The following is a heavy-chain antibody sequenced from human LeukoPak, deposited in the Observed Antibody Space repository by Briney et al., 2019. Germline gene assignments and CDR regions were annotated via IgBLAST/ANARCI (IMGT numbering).Heavy chain of an antibody. V-gene: IGHV5-51*07. J-gene: IGHJ4*02. CDR2: IYPDDSDT. CDR1: EYNFTTYW. CDR3: ARRPAGAAGLLFDY. Sequence: PGESLTISCKASEYNFTTYWIAWVHQLPGKGLECMGIIYPDDSDTRYSPTFQGQVSISADKSTSTAYLQWSSLKAPDTAMYYCARRPAGAAGLLFDYWGQGALITVSS. D-gene: IGHD2-15*01.